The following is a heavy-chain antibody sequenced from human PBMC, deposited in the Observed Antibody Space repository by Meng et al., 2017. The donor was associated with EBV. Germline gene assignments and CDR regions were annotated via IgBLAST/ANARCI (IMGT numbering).Heavy chain of an antibody. D-gene: IGHD6-6*01. V-gene: IGHV2-5*02. CDR2: IYWDDDK. Sequence: QTTLKESGPTLVKPTQTLTLTCTFSGFSLSTRVVGVGWIRQPPGKALEWLALIYWDDDKRYSPSLKSRLTITKDTSKNQVVLTMTNMDPVDAATYYCAHIIAARPFDYWGQGTLVTVSS. CDR1: GFSLSTRVVG. J-gene: IGHJ4*02. CDR3: AHIIAARPFDY.